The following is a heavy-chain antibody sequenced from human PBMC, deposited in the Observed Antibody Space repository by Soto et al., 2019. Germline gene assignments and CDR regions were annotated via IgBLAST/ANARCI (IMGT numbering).Heavy chain of an antibody. V-gene: IGHV1-3*01. Sequence: QVQLVQSGAEVKKPGASVKVFCKASGYTFTSYAMHWVRQAPGQRLEWMGWINAGNGNTKYSQKFQGRVTITRDTSASTAYMELSSLRSEDTAVYYCARNDHNWNYGGDAFDIWGQGTMVTVSS. CDR2: INAGNGNT. CDR3: ARNDHNWNYGGDAFDI. J-gene: IGHJ3*02. D-gene: IGHD1-7*01. CDR1: GYTFTSYA.